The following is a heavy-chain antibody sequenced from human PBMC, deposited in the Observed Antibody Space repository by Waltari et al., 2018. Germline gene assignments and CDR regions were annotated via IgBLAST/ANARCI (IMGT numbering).Heavy chain of an antibody. Sequence: EVQLLESGGGLIQPGGSLRLSCAASGFTFTAYVMSGVRQDPGKGLEWVSSIKDSGTITYYADSVKGRFTISRDNSKNTLYLQMNSLRAEDTAVYYCAKNSPYGTTWFGGVDPWGQGTLVTVSS. CDR3: AKNSPYGTTWFGGVDP. CDR1: GFTFTAYV. D-gene: IGHD3-10*01. CDR2: IKDSGTIT. V-gene: IGHV3-23*01. J-gene: IGHJ5*02.